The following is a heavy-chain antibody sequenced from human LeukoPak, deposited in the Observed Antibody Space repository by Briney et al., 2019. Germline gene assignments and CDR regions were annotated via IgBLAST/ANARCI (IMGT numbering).Heavy chain of an antibody. J-gene: IGHJ4*02. D-gene: IGHD6-19*01. CDR2: MRRDGNEI. CDR3: AKDNRRHYTSGPNPDSLH. CDR1: GFTFSTYW. Sequence: GGSLRLSCSASGFTFSTYWMSWVRQAPGKGLEWVANMRRDGNEIYYLDSVGGRFTISRDNAKNSLYLQMDSLRVEDTAFYYCAKDNRRHYTSGPNPDSLHWGQGALVTVSS. V-gene: IGHV3-7*03.